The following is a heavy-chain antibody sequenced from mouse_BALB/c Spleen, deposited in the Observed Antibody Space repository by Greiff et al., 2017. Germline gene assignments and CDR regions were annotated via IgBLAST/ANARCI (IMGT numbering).Heavy chain of an antibody. CDR3: ARHYRYDGFDY. CDR1: GYSITSDYA. V-gene: IGHV3-2*02. D-gene: IGHD2-14*01. Sequence: VQLQQSGPGLVKPSQSLSLTCTVTGYSITSDYAWNWIRQFPGNKLEWMGYISYSGSTSYNPSLKSRISITRDTSKNQFFLQLNSVTTEDTATYYCARHYRYDGFDYWGQGTTLTVSS. J-gene: IGHJ2*01. CDR2: ISYSGST.